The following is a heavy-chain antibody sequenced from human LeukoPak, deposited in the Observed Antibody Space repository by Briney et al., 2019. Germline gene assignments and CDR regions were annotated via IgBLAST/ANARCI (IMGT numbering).Heavy chain of an antibody. CDR1: GESLCGYY. V-gene: IGHV4-34*01. J-gene: IGHJ4*02. Sequence: SETLSLTCGVYGESLCGYYWRWIRRPPGKGLEWIGEINHSGSPNYNPSLKSRVPISVDTSKNQFSLKLSSVTAAGTAVYYCASICSQVRIAAAYDYWGQGTLVTVSS. D-gene: IGHD6-13*01. CDR2: INHSGSP. CDR3: ASICSQVRIAAAYDY.